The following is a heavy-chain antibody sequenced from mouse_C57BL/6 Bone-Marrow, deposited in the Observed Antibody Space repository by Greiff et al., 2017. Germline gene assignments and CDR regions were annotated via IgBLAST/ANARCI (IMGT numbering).Heavy chain of an antibody. CDR2: ISNGGGST. Sequence: EVQRVESGGGLVQPGGSLKLSCAASGFTFSDYYMYWVRQTPEKRLEWVAYISNGGGSTYYPDTVKGRFTISRDNAKNTLYLQMSRLKSEDTAMYYCAFTTVVAKDAMDYWGQGTSVTVSS. D-gene: IGHD1-1*01. CDR3: AFTTVVAKDAMDY. CDR1: GFTFSDYY. V-gene: IGHV5-12*01. J-gene: IGHJ4*01.